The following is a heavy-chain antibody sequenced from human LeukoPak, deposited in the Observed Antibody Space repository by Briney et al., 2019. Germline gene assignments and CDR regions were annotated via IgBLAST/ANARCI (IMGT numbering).Heavy chain of an antibody. CDR2: ISAYNGNT. CDR1: GYTFTSYG. V-gene: IGHV1-18*01. Sequence: GASVKVSCKAPGYTFTSYGISWVRQAPGRGLEGMGWISAYNGNTNYAQKLQGRVTMTTDTSTSTAYMELRSLRSDDTAVYYCARALERWLSYHNWFDPWGQGTLVTVSS. CDR3: ARALERWLSYHNWFDP. D-gene: IGHD3/OR15-3a*01. J-gene: IGHJ5*02.